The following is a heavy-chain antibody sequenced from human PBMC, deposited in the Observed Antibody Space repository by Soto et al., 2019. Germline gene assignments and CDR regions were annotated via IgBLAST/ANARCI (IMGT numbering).Heavy chain of an antibody. CDR1: GYTFTSYG. CDR3: AGDPDSHYNDSHASSYP. Sequence: ASVKVSCKASGYTFTSYGISWVRQAPGQGLEWMGWISAYNGNTNYAQKLQGRVTMTTDTSTSTAYMELTRLRSDDTAVYYCAGDPDSHYNDSHASSYPWAQGNLVTFSS. V-gene: IGHV1-18*01. J-gene: IGHJ5*02. CDR2: ISAYNGNT. D-gene: IGHD3-22*01.